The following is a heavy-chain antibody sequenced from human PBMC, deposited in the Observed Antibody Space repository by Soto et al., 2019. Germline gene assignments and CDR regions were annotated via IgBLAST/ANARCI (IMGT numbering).Heavy chain of an antibody. CDR1: GFTFSSFA. Sequence: VGSLRLSCAASGFTFSSFAMTWVRQGPGKGLEWVSAISDSGGSSYYADSVKGRFTISRDNSKNTLFLQMMSLRVDDTAVYYCAKAATYCSSTTCLRPANPDVWGQGTTVTVSS. J-gene: IGHJ6*02. CDR2: ISDSGGSS. CDR3: AKAATYCSSTTCLRPANPDV. V-gene: IGHV3-23*01. D-gene: IGHD2-2*01.